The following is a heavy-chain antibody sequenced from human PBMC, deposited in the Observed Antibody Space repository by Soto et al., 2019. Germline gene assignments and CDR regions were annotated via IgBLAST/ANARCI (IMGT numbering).Heavy chain of an antibody. V-gene: IGHV4-59*08. D-gene: IGHD2-15*01. CDR2: IYYSGST. CDR1: GGSISSYY. J-gene: IGHJ6*03. CDR3: ARGGYYYYYYMDV. Sequence: SETLSLTCTVSGGSISSYYWSWIRQPPGKGLEWIGYIYYSGSTNYNPSLKSRVTISVDTSKNQFSLKLSSVTAADTAVYYCARGGYYYYYYMDVWGKGTTVTVSS.